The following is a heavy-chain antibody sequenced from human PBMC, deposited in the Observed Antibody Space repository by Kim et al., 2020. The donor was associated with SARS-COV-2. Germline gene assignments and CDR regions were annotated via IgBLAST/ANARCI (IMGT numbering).Heavy chain of an antibody. Sequence: GGSLRLSFTTSGFTFTGYAMSWVRQAPGKGLEWVSSIDGSDGTTYYVDSVKGRFTISRDNSKNTLYLQMNSLRADDTAVDYCMKGGWGWIWDHWGQGTRVTVSS. CDR2: IDGSDGTT. V-gene: IGHV3-23*01. J-gene: IGHJ4*02. CDR1: GFTFTGYA. CDR3: MKGGWGWIWDH. D-gene: IGHD2-2*03.